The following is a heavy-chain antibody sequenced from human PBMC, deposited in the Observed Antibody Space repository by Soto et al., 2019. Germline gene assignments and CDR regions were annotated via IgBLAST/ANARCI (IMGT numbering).Heavy chain of an antibody. V-gene: IGHV4-30-4*01. J-gene: IGHJ6*02. Sequence: PSETLSLTCTVSGGSISSGDYYWSWIRQPPGKGLEWIGYIYYSGSTYYNPSLKSRVTISVDTSKNQFSLKLSSVTDADTAVYYCARVRSGTYYYYYYGMDVWGQGTTVTVSS. CDR3: ARVRSGTYYYYYYGMDV. CDR1: GGSISSGDYY. D-gene: IGHD3-3*01. CDR2: IYYSGST.